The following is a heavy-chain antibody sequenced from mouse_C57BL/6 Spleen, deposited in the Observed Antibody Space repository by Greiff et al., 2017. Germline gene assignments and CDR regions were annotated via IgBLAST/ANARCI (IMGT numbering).Heavy chain of an antibody. CDR2: IRNKANNHAT. CDR1: GFTFSDAW. V-gene: IGHV6-6*01. Sequence: EVMLVESGGGLVQPGGSMKLSCAASGFTFSDAWMDWVRQSPEKGLEWVAEIRNKANNHATYYAESVKGRFTISRDDSKSSVYLQMNSLRAEDTGIYYCTPLYYGNYEEFAYWGQGTLVTVSA. J-gene: IGHJ3*01. D-gene: IGHD2-1*01. CDR3: TPLYYGNYEEFAY.